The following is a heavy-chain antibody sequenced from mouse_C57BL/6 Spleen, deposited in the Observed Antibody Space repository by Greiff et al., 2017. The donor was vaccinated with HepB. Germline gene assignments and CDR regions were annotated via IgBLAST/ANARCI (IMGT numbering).Heavy chain of an antibody. J-gene: IGHJ1*03. CDR1: GYTFTSYG. CDR3: ARGYYGSSEGYFDV. Sequence: QVQLQQSGAELARPGASVKLSCKASGYTFTSYGISWVKQRTGQGLEWIGEIYPRSGNTYYNEKFKGKATLTADKSSSTAYMELRSLTSEDSAVYFCARGYYGSSEGYFDVWGTGTTVTVAS. D-gene: IGHD1-1*01. V-gene: IGHV1-81*01. CDR2: IYPRSGNT.